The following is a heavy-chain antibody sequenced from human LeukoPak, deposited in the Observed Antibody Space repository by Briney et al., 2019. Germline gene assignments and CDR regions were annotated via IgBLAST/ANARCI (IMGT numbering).Heavy chain of an antibody. CDR2: INAYNGDT. J-gene: IGHJ4*02. D-gene: IGHD3-10*01. CDR3: ARDGSGVWFDY. CDR1: NYSFTSYG. V-gene: IGHV1-18*01. Sequence: ASVKVSCKASNYSFTSYGISWVRQAPGQGLEWMAWINAYNGDTNYAQKLQGRVTLTTETSTSTAYMELRSLRSDDTAVYYCARDGSGVWFDYWGQGTLVTVSS.